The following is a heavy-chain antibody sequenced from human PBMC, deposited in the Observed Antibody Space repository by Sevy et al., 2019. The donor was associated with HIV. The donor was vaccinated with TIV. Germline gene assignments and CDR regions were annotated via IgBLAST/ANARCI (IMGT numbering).Heavy chain of an antibody. CDR3: ARDFYEFGDPRGLDY. V-gene: IGHV3-30-3*01. J-gene: IGHJ4*02. CDR1: GFILGYYA. CDR2: SSYDGGNI. D-gene: IGHD4-17*01. Sequence: GGSLRLSCTASGFILGYYAMHWVRQAPGKGLEWVAVSSYDGGNIYYADSVQGRFTVSRDNSKNRLYLQMNSLRPEDTAMYYCARDFYEFGDPRGLDYWGQGVLVTVSS.